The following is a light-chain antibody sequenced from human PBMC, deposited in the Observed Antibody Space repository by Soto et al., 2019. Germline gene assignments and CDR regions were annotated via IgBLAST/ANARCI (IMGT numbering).Light chain of an antibody. Sequence: DIPMTQSPSTLSASVGDRVTITCRASQSISDLLAWYQQKPGKAPILLIYKASTLKSGVPSRFSGSGSGTEYTLTISSLQPDDFATYYCQQYNGYWTFGQGTKMEIK. V-gene: IGKV1-5*03. CDR3: QQYNGYWT. J-gene: IGKJ1*01. CDR2: KAS. CDR1: QSISDL.